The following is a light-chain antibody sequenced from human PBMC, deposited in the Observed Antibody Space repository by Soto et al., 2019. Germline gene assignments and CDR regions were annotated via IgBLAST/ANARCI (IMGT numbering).Light chain of an antibody. Sequence: QSVLTQPASVSGSPGQSITISCTGTSSDVGDNKYVSWYQQHPGKAPKLMIYEDTKRPSGVSNRFSGSRSGNTASLTVSGLQAEDETDYYCCSYAGSSTYVFGTGTKVTVL. V-gene: IGLV2-23*01. J-gene: IGLJ1*01. CDR3: CSYAGSSTYV. CDR1: SSDVGDNKY. CDR2: EDT.